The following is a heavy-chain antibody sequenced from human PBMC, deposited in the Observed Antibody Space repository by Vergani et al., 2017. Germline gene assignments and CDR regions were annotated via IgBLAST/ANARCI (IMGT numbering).Heavy chain of an antibody. CDR1: GFTFDDYA. J-gene: IGHJ2*01. V-gene: IGHV3-9*01. CDR3: AKDHYDFWSGYPNLSPFDL. D-gene: IGHD3-3*01. Sequence: EVQLVESGGGLVQPGRSLRLSCAASGFTFDDYAMHWVRQAPGKGLEWVSGISWNGASIGYADSVKGRFTISRENAKNSLYLQMNSLRAEDTALYYCAKDHYDFWSGYPNLSPFDLWGRGTLVTVSS. CDR2: ISWNGASI.